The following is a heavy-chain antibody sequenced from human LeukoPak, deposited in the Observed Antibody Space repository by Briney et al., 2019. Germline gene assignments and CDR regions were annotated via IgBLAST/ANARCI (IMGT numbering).Heavy chain of an antibody. CDR3: ARGGYYDSSGYDESDAFDI. CDR2: INHSGST. Sequence: PSETLSLTCAVYGGSFSGYYWSWIRQPPGKGLEWIGEINHSGSTNYNPSLKSRVTISVDTSKNQFSLKLSSVTAADTAVYYCARGGYYDSSGYDESDAFDIWGQGTTVTVSS. J-gene: IGHJ3*02. D-gene: IGHD3-22*01. CDR1: GGSFSGYY. V-gene: IGHV4-34*01.